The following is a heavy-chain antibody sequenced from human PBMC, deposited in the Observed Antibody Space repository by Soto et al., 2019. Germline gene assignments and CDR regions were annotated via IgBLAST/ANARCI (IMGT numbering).Heavy chain of an antibody. D-gene: IGHD3-10*01. CDR2: INPNSGGT. Sequence: GASVKVSCKASGYTFTGYYMHWVRQASGQGLEWMGWINPNSGGTNYAQKFQGWVTMTRDTSISTAYMELSRLRSDDTAVYYCARSDFGDYGSGKSIYGMDVWGQGTTVTVSS. CDR3: ARSDFGDYGSGKSIYGMDV. J-gene: IGHJ6*02. CDR1: GYTFTGYY. V-gene: IGHV1-2*04.